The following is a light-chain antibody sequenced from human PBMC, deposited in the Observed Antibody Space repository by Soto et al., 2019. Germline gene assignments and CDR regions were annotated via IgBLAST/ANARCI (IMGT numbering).Light chain of an antibody. V-gene: IGKV3-11*01. CDR3: QQRRNWPPEDT. Sequence: EIVLPQSPDTLSLSPGERATLSCRASQSVRSSLAWYQQKPGQAPRLLIYDASNRSTGIPARFSGSGSGPDFTLTISSLELEDFAVYYCQQRRNWPPEDTFGPGTKVDIK. CDR1: QSVRSS. CDR2: DAS. J-gene: IGKJ3*01.